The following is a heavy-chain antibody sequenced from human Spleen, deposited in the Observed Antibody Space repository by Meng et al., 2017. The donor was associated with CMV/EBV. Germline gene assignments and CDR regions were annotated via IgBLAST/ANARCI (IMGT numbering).Heavy chain of an antibody. J-gene: IGHJ6*02. CDR2: IYSGGST. D-gene: IGHD1-26*01. CDR1: GFTISSNS. V-gene: IGHV3-53*01. CDR3: ARHEGGSYLSYTMDV. Sequence: GGSLRLSCAASGFTISSNSMSWVRQAPGKGLEWVSLIYSGGSTFYADSVKGRFTISRDNSKNTLYLQVNSLRAEDTAVYYCARHEGGSYLSYTMDVWGQGTTVTVSS.